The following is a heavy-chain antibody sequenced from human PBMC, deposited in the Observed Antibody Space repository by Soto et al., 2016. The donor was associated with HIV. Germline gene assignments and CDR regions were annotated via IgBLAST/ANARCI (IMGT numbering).Heavy chain of an antibody. CDR3: AAILLSGEGNDFYGEYYNYNLNV. Sequence: QVQLVQSGAEVKKPGSSVKVSCKASGGTFSSYAISWVRQAPGQGLQWLGGIIPTFATTHYTQNVTFQARVTISADASAFTTYMDLRSLTSDDTAVFYCAAILLSGEGNDFYGEYYNYNLNVWGQGTTPTVSS. CDR1: GGTFSSYA. J-gene: IGHJ6*02. D-gene: IGHD3-10*01. CDR2: IIPTFATT. V-gene: IGHV1-69*12.